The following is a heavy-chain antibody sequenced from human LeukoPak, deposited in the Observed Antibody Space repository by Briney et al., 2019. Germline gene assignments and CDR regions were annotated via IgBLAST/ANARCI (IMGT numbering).Heavy chain of an antibody. CDR3: ARTYSSGWYDDASYY. J-gene: IGHJ4*02. Sequence: VASVKVSCKASGGTFSSYAISWVRQAPGQGLEWMGGIIPIFGTANYAQKFQGRVTITADESTSTAYMELSSLRSEDTAVYYCARTYSSGWYDDASYYWGQGTLVTVSS. V-gene: IGHV1-69*13. D-gene: IGHD6-19*01. CDR1: GGTFSSYA. CDR2: IIPIFGTA.